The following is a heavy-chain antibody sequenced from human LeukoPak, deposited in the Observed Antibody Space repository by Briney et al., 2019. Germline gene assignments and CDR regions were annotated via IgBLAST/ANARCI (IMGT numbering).Heavy chain of an antibody. CDR2: ISSSGSTI. CDR1: GFTFSSYE. CDR3: ARSFGVVTYFDY. D-gene: IGHD3-3*01. J-gene: IGHJ4*02. Sequence: PGGSLRLSCAASGFTFSSYEMNWVRQAPGKGLEWVSYISSSGSTIYYADSVKGRFTISRDNSKNTLYLQMNSLRAEDTAVYYCARSFGVVTYFDYWGQGTLVTVSS. V-gene: IGHV3-48*03.